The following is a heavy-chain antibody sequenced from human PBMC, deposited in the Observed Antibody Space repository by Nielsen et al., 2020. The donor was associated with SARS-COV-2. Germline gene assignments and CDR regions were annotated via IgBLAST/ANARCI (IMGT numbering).Heavy chain of an antibody. V-gene: IGHV1-46*01. CDR2: INPSGYSV. CDR1: GGTFSSYA. Sequence: ASVKVSCKASGGTFSSYAISWVRQAPGQGLEWMGIINPSGYSVTYAQKFQDRVTVTRDTSTNTVYMELSSLTSEDTAVYFCARDVVPLVVTAVWAFDVWGQGTMVTVSS. J-gene: IGHJ3*01. CDR3: ARDVVPLVVTAVWAFDV. D-gene: IGHD4-23*01.